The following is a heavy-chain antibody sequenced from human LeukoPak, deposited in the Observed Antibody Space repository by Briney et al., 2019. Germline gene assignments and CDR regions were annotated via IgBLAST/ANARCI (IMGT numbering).Heavy chain of an antibody. CDR3: ARAERQFYYDSSGSSYYYYMDV. CDR2: IQSSGST. V-gene: IGHV4-4*07. D-gene: IGHD3-22*01. J-gene: IGHJ6*03. CDR1: GGSIINYY. Sequence: PSETLSLTCTVSGGSIINYYWNWIRQSAGKGLEWIGRIQSSGSTNYNPSLRGRLTISVDKSQNQFSLKLTSVTAADTAVYYCARAERQFYYDSSGSSYYYYMDVWGKGTTVAVSS.